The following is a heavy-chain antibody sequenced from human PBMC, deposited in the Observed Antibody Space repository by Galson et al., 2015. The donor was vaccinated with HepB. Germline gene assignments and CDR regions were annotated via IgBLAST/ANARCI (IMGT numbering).Heavy chain of an antibody. Sequence: SLRLSCAASGFTFDDYAMHWVRQAPGKGLEWVSGISWNSGSIGYADSVKGRFTISRDNAKNSLYLQMNSLRAEDTALYYCAKGLTGGLYGYGDYWGQGTLVTVSS. J-gene: IGHJ4*02. CDR1: GFTFDDYA. CDR3: AKGLTGGLYGYGDY. D-gene: IGHD5-18*01. CDR2: ISWNSGSI. V-gene: IGHV3-9*01.